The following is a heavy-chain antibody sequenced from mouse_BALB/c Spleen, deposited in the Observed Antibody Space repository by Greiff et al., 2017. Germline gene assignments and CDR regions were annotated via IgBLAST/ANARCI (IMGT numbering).Heavy chain of an antibody. Sequence: EVQLVESGGGLVQPGGSLKLSCAASGFTFSSYGMSWVRQTPDKRLELVATINSNGGSTYYPDSVKGRFTISRDNAKNTLYLQMSSLKSEDTAMYYCAREGNYRYDGLAYWGQGTLVTVSA. CDR2: INSNGGST. V-gene: IGHV5-6-3*01. D-gene: IGHD2-14*01. J-gene: IGHJ3*01. CDR3: AREGNYRYDGLAY. CDR1: GFTFSSYG.